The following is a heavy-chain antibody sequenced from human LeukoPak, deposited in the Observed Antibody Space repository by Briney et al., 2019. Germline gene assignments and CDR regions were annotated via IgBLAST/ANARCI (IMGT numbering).Heavy chain of an antibody. CDR2: IKQDGSEK. CDR3: ARRVAAAPLDYYMDV. J-gene: IGHJ6*03. D-gene: IGHD6-13*01. CDR1: GFTFSSYW. Sequence: GGSLRLSSAASGFTFSSYWMSWVRQAPGKGLEWVANIKQDGSEKYYVDSVKGRFTISRDNAKNSLYLQMNSLRAEDTAVYYCARRVAAAPLDYYMDVWGKGTTVTVSS. V-gene: IGHV3-7*01.